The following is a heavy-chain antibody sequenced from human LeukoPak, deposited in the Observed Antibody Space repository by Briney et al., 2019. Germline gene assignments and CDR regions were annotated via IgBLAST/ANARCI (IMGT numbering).Heavy chain of an antibody. V-gene: IGHV1-46*01. CDR1: EYTFTSYY. J-gene: IGHJ4*02. Sequence: ASVKVSCKASEYTFTSYYIHWVRQAPGQGLEWMGITNPSRGSTAYAQMFQGRLTMPRDTSTTTVYMELSSLRSEDTAVYYCARTPLAGTGYFDYWGQGTLVTVSS. CDR3: ARTPLAGTGYFDY. D-gene: IGHD6-19*01. CDR2: TNPSRGST.